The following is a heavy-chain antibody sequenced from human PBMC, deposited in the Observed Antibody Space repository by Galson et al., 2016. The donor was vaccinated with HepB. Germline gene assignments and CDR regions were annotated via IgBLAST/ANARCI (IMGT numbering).Heavy chain of an antibody. V-gene: IGHV1-2*02. CDR3: ARGSYDSSGGHGG. CDR2: INPDSGGA. J-gene: IGHJ4*02. D-gene: IGHD3-22*01. CDR1: GYSFTDYY. Sequence: SVKVSCKASGYSFTDYYIHWVRQAPGQGPEWMGWINPDSGGALYAQKFQGRISMTRDTSINTAYMDLRRLTSDDTAVYYCARGSYDSSGGHGGWGQGSLVSVSS.